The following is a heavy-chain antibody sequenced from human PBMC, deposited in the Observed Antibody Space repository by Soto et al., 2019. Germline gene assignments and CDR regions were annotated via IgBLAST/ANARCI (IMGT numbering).Heavy chain of an antibody. D-gene: IGHD3-10*01. V-gene: IGHV4-59*11. J-gene: IGHJ5*02. CDR2: IYYSGST. Sequence: QVQLQESGPGLVKPSETLSLMCSVSGGSMSFHYWSWIRQPPGKGLEWIGYIYYSGSTNYNPALKSRGTISVDTSKNQFSLKLSAVTAADTAVYYCAREERYYASGSYYMWFDPWGQGTLVTVSS. CDR3: AREERYYASGSYYMWFDP. CDR1: GGSMSFHY.